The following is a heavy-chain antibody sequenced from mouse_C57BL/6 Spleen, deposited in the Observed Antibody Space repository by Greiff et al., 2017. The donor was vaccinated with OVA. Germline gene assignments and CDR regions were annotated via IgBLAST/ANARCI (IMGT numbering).Heavy chain of an antibody. CDR1: GFTFSDYY. Sequence: DVMLVESGGGLVQPGGSLKLSCAASGFTFSDYYMYWVRQTPEKRLEWVAYISNGGGSTYYPDTVKGRFTISRDNAKNTLYLQMSRLKSEDTAMYYCARDGYDYDLSYAMDYWGQGTSVTVSS. V-gene: IGHV5-12*01. J-gene: IGHJ4*01. CDR2: ISNGGGST. CDR3: ARDGYDYDLSYAMDY. D-gene: IGHD2-4*01.